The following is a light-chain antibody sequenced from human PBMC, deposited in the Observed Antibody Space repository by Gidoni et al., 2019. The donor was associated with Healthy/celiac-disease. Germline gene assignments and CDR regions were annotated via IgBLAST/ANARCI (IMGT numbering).Light chain of an antibody. CDR3: NSRDSSGNHLV. CDR1: SLRSYY. Sequence: SSELTPAPAVSVALGQTVRITCQGDSLRSYYASWYQQKPGQAPVLVIYGKNNRPSGIPDRFSGSSSGNTASWTITGAQAEDEADYYCNSRDSSGNHLVFGGGTKLTVL. CDR2: GKN. J-gene: IGLJ2*01. V-gene: IGLV3-19*01.